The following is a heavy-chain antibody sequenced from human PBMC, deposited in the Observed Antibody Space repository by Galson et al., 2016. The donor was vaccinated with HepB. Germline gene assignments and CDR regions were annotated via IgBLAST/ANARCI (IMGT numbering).Heavy chain of an antibody. J-gene: IGHJ4*02. CDR2: IYYSGST. V-gene: IGHV4-31*03. CDR3: ARGAAGGWHDF. D-gene: IGHD6-19*01. CDR1: GDPFNIGGHY. Sequence: TVSGDPFNIGGHYWSWFRQLPGRGLEWIGYIYYSGSTFYNPSLKSRVAISIDTSKSQFSLKLSSLTAADTAVYYCARGAAGGWHDFWGQGTLVTVSS.